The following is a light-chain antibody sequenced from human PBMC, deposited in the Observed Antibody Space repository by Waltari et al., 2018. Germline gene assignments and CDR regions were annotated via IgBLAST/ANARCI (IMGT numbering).Light chain of an antibody. CDR1: SSNIGSNY. Sequence: QSVLTQPPSASGTPGQRATISCSGSSSNIGSNYLYWYQQLPGTAPKLLIYSNNPRPSGVPDRFSGSKSDTSASLAISGLRSEDEADYYCVVWDDSLSGPVFGGGTKLTVL. CDR2: SNN. CDR3: VVWDDSLSGPV. J-gene: IGLJ2*01. V-gene: IGLV1-47*01.